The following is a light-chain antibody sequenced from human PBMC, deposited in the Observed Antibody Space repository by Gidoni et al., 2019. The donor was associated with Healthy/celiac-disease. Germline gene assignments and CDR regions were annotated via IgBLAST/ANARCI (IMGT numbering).Light chain of an antibody. J-gene: IGKJ1*01. CDR3: QKYNSDLLT. V-gene: IGKV1-27*01. CDR1: QGISNY. Sequence: DIQMNKSPSSLSASVGDRVTITCRASQGISNYLAWYQQKPGKVPKLLIYAASTLQSGVPYRFSGSGSVTDFTLTISSLQPEDVATYYCQKYNSDLLTFGQGTQVEIK. CDR2: AAS.